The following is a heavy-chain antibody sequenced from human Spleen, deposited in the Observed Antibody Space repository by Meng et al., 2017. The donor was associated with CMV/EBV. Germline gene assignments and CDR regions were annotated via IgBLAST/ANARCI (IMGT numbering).Heavy chain of an antibody. V-gene: IGHV3-7*03. CDR2: IKQDGSEK. CDR1: GFTFSSYW. CDR3: AINYDNSNGNFGMDV. J-gene: IGHJ6*02. Sequence: GESLKISCAASGFTFSSYWMSWVRQAPGKGLEWVANIKQDGSEKYYVDSVKGRFTISRDNAKNSLYLQMNSLRAEDTAVYYCAINYDNSNGNFGMDVWGQGTTVTVSS. D-gene: IGHD3-22*01.